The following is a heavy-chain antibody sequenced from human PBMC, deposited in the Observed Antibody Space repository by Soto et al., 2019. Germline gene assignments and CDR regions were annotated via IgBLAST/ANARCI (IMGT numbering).Heavy chain of an antibody. CDR2: ISYDGSNK. CDR1: GFTFSSYG. V-gene: IGHV3-30*18. CDR3: AKDLWGDSSGWYGYYYYYGMDV. D-gene: IGHD6-19*01. Sequence: QPGGSLRLSCAASGFTFSSYGMHWVRQAPGKGLEWVAVISYDGSNKYYADSVKGRFTISRDNSKNTLYLQMNSLRAEDTAVYYCAKDLWGDSSGWYGYYYYYGMDVWGQGTTVTVSS. J-gene: IGHJ6*02.